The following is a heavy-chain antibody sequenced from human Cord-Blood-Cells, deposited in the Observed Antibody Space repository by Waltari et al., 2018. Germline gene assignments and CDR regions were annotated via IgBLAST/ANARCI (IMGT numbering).Heavy chain of an antibody. Sequence: EVQLVETGGGLIQPGGSLRLSCAASGFTVSSNYMSWVRQAPGKGVEWVTVIYMGGNTYYADSVKGRFTIARDNAKNTLYLQMNSLRAEDTAVYYCARGSNDAFDIWGQGTMVTVSS. CDR1: GFTVSSNY. J-gene: IGHJ3*02. V-gene: IGHV3-53*02. CDR3: ARGSNDAFDI. CDR2: IYMGGNT.